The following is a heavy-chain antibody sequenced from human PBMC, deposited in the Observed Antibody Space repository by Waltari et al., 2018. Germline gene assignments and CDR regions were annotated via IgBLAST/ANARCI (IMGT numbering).Heavy chain of an antibody. J-gene: IGHJ5*02. Sequence: QVQLQESGPGLVKPSETLSLTCTVSGGSISSYYWSWIRQPPGKGLEWIGYIYYSGSTNYNPSLKSRVTISVDTSKNQFSLKLSSVTAADTAVYYCARGLPDYSTNWFDPWGQGTLVTVSS. CDR1: GGSISSYY. V-gene: IGHV4-59*01. D-gene: IGHD4-4*01. CDR2: IYYSGST. CDR3: ARGLPDYSTNWFDP.